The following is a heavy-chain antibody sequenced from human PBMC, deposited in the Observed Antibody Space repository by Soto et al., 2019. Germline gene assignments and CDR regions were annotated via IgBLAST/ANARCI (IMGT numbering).Heavy chain of an antibody. D-gene: IGHD3-10*01. CDR1: GFTFGSYA. J-gene: IGHJ4*02. CDR3: AKWLRGGSYYCDF. CDR2: VQSNQVT. V-gene: IGHV3-23*01. Sequence: GSLRLSCQASGFTFGSYAMSWVRQAPGKGLEWVALVQSNQVTYCADSVRGRFTVSRDNSKNTVYLQMDSLRVEDTALYYCAKWLRGGSYYCDFWGQGAMVTVSS.